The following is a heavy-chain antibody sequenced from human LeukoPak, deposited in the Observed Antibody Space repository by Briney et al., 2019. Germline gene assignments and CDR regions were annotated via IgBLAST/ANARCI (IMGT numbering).Heavy chain of an antibody. CDR3: ATDRGYSYDYRGDNPFDY. CDR2: FDPEDGET. CDR1: GYTLTELS. D-gene: IGHD5-18*01. V-gene: IGHV1-24*01. J-gene: IGHJ4*02. Sequence: ASVKVSCKVSGYTLTELSMHWVRQAPGKGLEWMGGFDPEDGETIYAQKFQGRVTMTEDTSTDTAYMELSSLRSEDTAVYYCATDRGYSYDYRGDNPFDYWGQGTLVTVSS.